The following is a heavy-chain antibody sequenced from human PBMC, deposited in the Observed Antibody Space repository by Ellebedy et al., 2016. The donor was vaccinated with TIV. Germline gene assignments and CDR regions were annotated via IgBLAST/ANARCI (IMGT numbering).Heavy chain of an antibody. CDR1: GGSFSGYY. CDR2: INHSGST. D-gene: IGHD5-18*01. J-gene: IGHJ4*02. V-gene: IGHV4-34*01. CDR3: ARGKTDVVAKPSYFDD. Sequence: SETLSLXXAVYGGSFSGYYWSWIRQPPGKGLEWIGEINHSGSTNYNPSLKSRVTISVDTSKNQFSLKLSSVTAADTAVYYCARGKTDVVAKPSYFDDWGQGTPVTVSS.